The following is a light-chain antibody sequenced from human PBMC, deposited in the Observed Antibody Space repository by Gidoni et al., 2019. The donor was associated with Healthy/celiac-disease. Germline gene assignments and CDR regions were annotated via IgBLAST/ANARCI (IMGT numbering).Light chain of an antibody. V-gene: IGKV2-28*01. CDR3: MQALQTPYT. J-gene: IGKJ2*01. Sequence: DTVMTQSLLSLPVTPGEPASISCRSSQSLLHSNGYNYLDWYLQKPGQSPQLLIYLGSNRASGVPDRFSGSGSGTDFTLKISRVEAEDVGVYYCMQALQTPYTFGQGTKLEIK. CDR2: LGS. CDR1: QSLLHSNGYNY.